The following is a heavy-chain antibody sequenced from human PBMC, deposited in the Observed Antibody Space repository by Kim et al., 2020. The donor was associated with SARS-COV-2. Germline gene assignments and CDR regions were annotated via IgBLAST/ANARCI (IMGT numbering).Heavy chain of an antibody. J-gene: IGHJ3*02. V-gene: IGHV4-31*03. Sequence: SETLSLTCTVSGGSISSGPYHWTWVRQHPGKGLEWIGYIHHSGIAYYNPSLKSRLTISIDTSKNQFSLKVNSVTAADTAIYYCVRVTPDYGSGSSNAFDIWGQWTMVTVSS. D-gene: IGHD3-10*01. CDR2: IHHSGIA. CDR3: VRVTPDYGSGSSNAFDI. CDR1: GGSISSGPYH.